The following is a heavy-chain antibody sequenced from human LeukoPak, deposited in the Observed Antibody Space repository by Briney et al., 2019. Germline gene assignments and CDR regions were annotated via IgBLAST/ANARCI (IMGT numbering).Heavy chain of an antibody. J-gene: IGHJ4*02. CDR1: GYTFTGYY. D-gene: IGHD4-17*01. V-gene: IGHV1-2*02. Sequence: GASVKVSCKASGYTFTGYYMHWVRQAPGQGLEWMGWINPYSGDTNFAQKFHGRVTMTRDTSISTAYMELSRLRSDETAVYYCARAHDNGDLLIDYWGQGTLVTVSS. CDR3: ARAHDNGDLLIDY. CDR2: INPYSGDT.